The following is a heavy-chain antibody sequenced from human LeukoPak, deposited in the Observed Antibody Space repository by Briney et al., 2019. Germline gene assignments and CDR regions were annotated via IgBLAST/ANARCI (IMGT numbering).Heavy chain of an antibody. J-gene: IGHJ3*02. Sequence: SETLSLTCTVSGCSISSYYWSWIRQPPGKGLEWIGYIYYSGSTNYNPSLMSRVTISVDTSKNQFSLKLSSVTAADTAVYYCARDHSGSYSHDAFDIWGQGTMVTVSS. CDR1: GCSISSYY. CDR2: IYYSGST. V-gene: IGHV4-59*01. D-gene: IGHD1-26*01. CDR3: ARDHSGSYSHDAFDI.